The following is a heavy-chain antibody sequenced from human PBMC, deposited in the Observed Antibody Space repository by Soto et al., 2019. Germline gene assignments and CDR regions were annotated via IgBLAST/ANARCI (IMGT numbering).Heavy chain of an antibody. Sequence: PSETLSLTCTVSGDSISSGAYYWSWIRQHPGKGLEWIGYIFYSGSTYYNPSLQSRLTISVDTSKNQFSLNLNSVTAADTAVYFCARVTSDSSGGWFDPWGQGTLVTVSS. CDR2: IFYSGST. V-gene: IGHV4-31*03. CDR3: ARVTSDSSGGWFDP. J-gene: IGHJ5*02. CDR1: GDSISSGAYY. D-gene: IGHD6-6*01.